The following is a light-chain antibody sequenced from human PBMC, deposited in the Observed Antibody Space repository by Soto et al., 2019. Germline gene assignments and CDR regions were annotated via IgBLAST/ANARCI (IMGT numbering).Light chain of an antibody. CDR3: QQYRSYSWT. CDR2: KAS. CDR1: QSVSSW. J-gene: IGKJ1*01. Sequence: DVQLTQSPSTLSASVGARVTITCRASQSVSSWLAWYQAKPGKAPNLLIYKASTLESGVPSRFSGRGSGTDFTLTISSLQPDDFATYYCQQYRSYSWTFGRGTKVEI. V-gene: IGKV1-5*03.